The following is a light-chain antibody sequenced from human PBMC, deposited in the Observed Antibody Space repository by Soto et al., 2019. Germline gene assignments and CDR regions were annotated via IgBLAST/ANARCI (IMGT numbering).Light chain of an antibody. J-gene: IGKJ1*01. V-gene: IGKV3-20*01. CDR2: GPS. Sequence: EIVLTQSPGTLSLSPGERATLSCRASQSVAKNYLAWYQQEPGQAPRLLLYGPSSRATGIPDRFSGSGSGTDFTLTISRLEPEDFAVYYCHQYASSPQTFGQGTKVEIK. CDR1: QSVAKNY. CDR3: HQYASSPQT.